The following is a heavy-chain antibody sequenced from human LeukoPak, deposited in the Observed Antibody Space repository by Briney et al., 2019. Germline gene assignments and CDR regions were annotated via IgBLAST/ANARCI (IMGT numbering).Heavy chain of an antibody. CDR2: IGSSSATI. Sequence: QSGGSLRLSCEGSGFSLSAYNMNWVRQAPGKGLESVSYIGSSSATIFYADSVKGRFTISRDNAKNSLYLQMNSLRPEDTAVYFCARDRHVPGLYYYYMDVWGKGTTVTVSS. J-gene: IGHJ6*03. D-gene: IGHD6-6*01. CDR1: GFSLSAYN. V-gene: IGHV3-48*01. CDR3: ARDRHVPGLYYYYMDV.